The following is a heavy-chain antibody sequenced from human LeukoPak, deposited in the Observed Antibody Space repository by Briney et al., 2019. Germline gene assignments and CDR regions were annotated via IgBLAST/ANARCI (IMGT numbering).Heavy chain of an antibody. Sequence: YSAGATYYSDSVEGRFTIARDNSKNTLYLQMTALRAEDTAVYYCSRGSDYDRSGYFYITESWGQGTLVTVSS. CDR2: YSAGAT. CDR3: SRGSDYDRSGYFYITES. V-gene: IGHV3-53*01. J-gene: IGHJ5*02. D-gene: IGHD3-22*01.